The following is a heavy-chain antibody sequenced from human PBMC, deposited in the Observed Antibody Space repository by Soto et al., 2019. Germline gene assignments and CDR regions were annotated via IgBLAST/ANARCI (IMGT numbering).Heavy chain of an antibody. V-gene: IGHV4-4*02. CDR2: IYHSGST. J-gene: IGHJ5*02. CDR3: ARARFVAGKGYWFDP. Sequence: QVQLQESGPGLVKPSGTLSLTCAVSGGSISSSNWWSWVRQPPGKGLEWIGEIYHSGSTNYNPSLKSRVTISVDKSKNQFSLKLSSVTAADTGVYYCARARFVAGKGYWFDPRGQGTLVTVSS. CDR1: GGSISSSNW. D-gene: IGHD6-19*01.